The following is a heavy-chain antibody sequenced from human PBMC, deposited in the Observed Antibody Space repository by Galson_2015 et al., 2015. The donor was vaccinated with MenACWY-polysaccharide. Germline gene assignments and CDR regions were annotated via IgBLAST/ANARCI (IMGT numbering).Heavy chain of an antibody. D-gene: IGHD3-9*01. CDR1: GFSLSRTGVS. J-gene: IGHJ4*02. Sequence: PALVKPTQTLTLTCNFSGFSLSRTGVSVGWIRQPPGKALEWLALIYWDDDKRYSPSLRRRLTITMDTSKNQVVLTMTDMDPIDTGTYFCVHPIFTGWLTEDYWGQGIPVTVS. CDR3: VHPIFTGWLTEDY. CDR2: IYWDDDK. V-gene: IGHV2-5*02.